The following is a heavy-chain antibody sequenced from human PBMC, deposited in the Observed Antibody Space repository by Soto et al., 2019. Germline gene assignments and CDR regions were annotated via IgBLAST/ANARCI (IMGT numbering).Heavy chain of an antibody. D-gene: IGHD3-16*01. Sequence: QLQLQESGPGLVKPSETLSLSCTVSGDSVISDHYYWAWVRQPPGKGLEWIGNVNYRGNSYQNPSLKIRVTIPVDTSTNPVSLKLTSVTAADTSVYYCARQGGNTFDYWGQGTLGTVAS. CDR3: ARQGGNTFDY. CDR2: VNYRGNS. V-gene: IGHV4-39*01. J-gene: IGHJ4*02. CDR1: GDSVISDHYY.